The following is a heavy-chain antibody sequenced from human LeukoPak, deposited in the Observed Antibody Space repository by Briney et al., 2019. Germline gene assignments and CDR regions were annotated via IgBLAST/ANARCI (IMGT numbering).Heavy chain of an antibody. CDR3: AREESSYCSGGSCYLSRFDP. Sequence: GGSLRLSCAASGFTFSDYYMSWIRQAPGKGLEWVSYISSSSSYTNYADSVKGRFTISRDNAKNSLYLQMNSLRAEDTAVYYCAREESSYCSGGSCYLSRFDPWGQGTLVTVSS. CDR1: GFTFSDYY. V-gene: IGHV3-11*06. CDR2: ISSSSSYT. J-gene: IGHJ5*02. D-gene: IGHD2-15*01.